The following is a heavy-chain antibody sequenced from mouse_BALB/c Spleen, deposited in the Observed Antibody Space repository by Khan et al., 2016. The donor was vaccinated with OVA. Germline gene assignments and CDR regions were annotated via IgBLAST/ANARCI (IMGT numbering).Heavy chain of an antibody. V-gene: IGHV3-2*02. CDR1: GYSITSGYA. D-gene: IGHD2-14*01. CDR3: ARWKYYRYYIDY. J-gene: IGHJ2*01. CDR2: ISYSGVT. Sequence: EVQLQESGPGLVKPSQSLSLTCTVTGYSITSGYAWNWIRQFPGNKLEWMGYISYSGVTSSTPSLKSRISITRDTSKNQFFLQLNSETTEDTTTYYCARWKYYRYYIDYWGQGTTLTVAS.